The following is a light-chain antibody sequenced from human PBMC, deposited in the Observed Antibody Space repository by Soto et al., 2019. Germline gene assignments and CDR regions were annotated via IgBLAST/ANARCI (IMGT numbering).Light chain of an antibody. V-gene: IGKV1-5*03. CDR3: QEYETFSPWT. Sequence: DIQMTQSPSILSASVGDRVTITCRASQRIDTWLAWYQQKPGTAPKLLIYKATILQSGVPSRFSGSGSGTEFPLAISSLQPDDFATYYCQEYETFSPWTFGQGTKVEMK. CDR1: QRIDTW. J-gene: IGKJ1*01. CDR2: KAT.